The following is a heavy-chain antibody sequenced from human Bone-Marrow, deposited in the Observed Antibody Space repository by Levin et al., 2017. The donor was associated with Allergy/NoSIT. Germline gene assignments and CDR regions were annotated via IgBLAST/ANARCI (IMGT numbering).Heavy chain of an antibody. D-gene: IGHD4/OR15-4a*01. Sequence: GGSLRLSCTASGFRFTDHAMHWVRQVPGLGLEWVAVISNDARRKFYGGSLEGRFIISRDNDRSTVILDIYSLRHDDTGVYYCGRDVGYGGRVGFPDSWGQGTLVTVSS. V-gene: IGHV3-30*04. J-gene: IGHJ5*02. CDR2: ISNDARRK. CDR3: GRDVGYGGRVGFPDS. CDR1: GFRFTDHA.